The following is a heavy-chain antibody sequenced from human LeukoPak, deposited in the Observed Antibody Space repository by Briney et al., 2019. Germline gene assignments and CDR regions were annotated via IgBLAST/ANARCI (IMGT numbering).Heavy chain of an antibody. CDR1: GYTFTSYG. D-gene: IGHD3-22*01. CDR2: ISAYNGNT. CDR3: ARGERISGYSTFDY. V-gene: IGHV1-18*01. Sequence: ASVKVSCKASGYTFTSYGISWVRQAPGQGPEWMGWISAYNGNTNYAQKLQGRVTMTTDTSTSTAYMELRSLRSDDTAVYYCARGERISGYSTFDYWGQGTLVTVSS. J-gene: IGHJ4*02.